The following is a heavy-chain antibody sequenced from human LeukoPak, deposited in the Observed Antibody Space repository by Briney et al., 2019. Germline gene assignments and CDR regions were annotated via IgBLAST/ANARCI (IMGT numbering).Heavy chain of an antibody. CDR1: GGSISSSSYY. CDR3: ARHWSVEWELAFDY. J-gene: IGHJ4*02. V-gene: IGHV4-39*01. Sequence: SETLSLTCTVSGGSISSSSYYWGWIRQPPGKGLEWIGSIYYSGSTYYNPSLKGRVTISVDTSKNQFSLKLSSVTAADTAVYYCARHWSVEWELAFDYWGQGTLVTVSS. CDR2: IYYSGST. D-gene: IGHD1-26*01.